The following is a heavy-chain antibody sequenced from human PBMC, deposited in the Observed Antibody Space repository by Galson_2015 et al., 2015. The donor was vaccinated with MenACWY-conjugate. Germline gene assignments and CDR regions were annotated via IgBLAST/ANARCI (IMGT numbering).Heavy chain of an antibody. D-gene: IGHD1-26*01. J-gene: IGHJ6*02. V-gene: IGHV5-51*01. Sequence: QSGAEVKKPGESLKMSCKGSGYSFTKYWVAWVRQMPGKGLEWVGIIDLVNSNIRYSPPFQGQVTISADESISTAYLQWSSLKASDTAMYYCARHPPGGRGMDVWGRGTTVTVSS. CDR3: ARHPPGGRGMDV. CDR1: GYSFTKYW. CDR2: IDLVNSNI.